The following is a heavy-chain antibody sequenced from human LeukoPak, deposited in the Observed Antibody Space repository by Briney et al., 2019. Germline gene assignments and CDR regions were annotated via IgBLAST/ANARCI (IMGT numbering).Heavy chain of an antibody. CDR1: GGSISSYY. J-gene: IGHJ5*02. CDR2: IYYIGGT. CDR3: ARVGYCGSTSCYDCFDP. D-gene: IGHD2-2*01. Sequence: SETLSLTCTVSGGSISSYYWSWIRQPPGKGLEWIGYIYYIGGTNYNPSLKSRVTISVDTSKNQFSLKLSSVTAAATAVYYCARVGYCGSTSCYDCFDPWGQGTLVTVSS. V-gene: IGHV4-59*01.